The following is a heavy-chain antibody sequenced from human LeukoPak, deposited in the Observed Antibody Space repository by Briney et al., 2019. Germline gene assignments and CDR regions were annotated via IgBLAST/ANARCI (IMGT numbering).Heavy chain of an antibody. V-gene: IGHV3-48*04. Sequence: GGSLRLSCAASGFTFSSYSMNWVRQAPGKGLEWVSYISSSSSIIYYVDSVKGRFTISRDNAKNSLYLQMNSLRAEDTAVYYCARDRGYCSSTSCYPSNWFDPWGQGTLVTVSS. CDR3: ARDRGYCSSTSCYPSNWFDP. D-gene: IGHD2-2*01. CDR2: ISSSSSII. J-gene: IGHJ5*02. CDR1: GFTFSSYS.